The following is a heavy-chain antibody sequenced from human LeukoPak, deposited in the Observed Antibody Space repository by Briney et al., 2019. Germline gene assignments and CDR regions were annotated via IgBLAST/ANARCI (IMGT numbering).Heavy chain of an antibody. V-gene: IGHV4-30-4*01. Sequence: SQTLSLTCTVSGGSISSGDYYWSWIRQPPGKGLEWIGYIYYSGCTYYNPSLKSRVTISVDTSKNQFSLNLTSVTAADTAVYCCARVGDGDYVEYWGQGTLVTVSS. CDR2: IYYSGCT. D-gene: IGHD4-17*01. CDR1: GGSISSGDYY. J-gene: IGHJ4*02. CDR3: ARVGDGDYVEY.